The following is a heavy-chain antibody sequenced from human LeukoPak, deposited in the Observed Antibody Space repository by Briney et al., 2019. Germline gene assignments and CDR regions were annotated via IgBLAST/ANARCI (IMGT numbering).Heavy chain of an antibody. V-gene: IGHV1-69*06. CDR3: ARTTLQTLGA. Sequence: SVKVSCKASGGTFNSYAISWVRQAPGQGLEWMGGIIPMSDTANYPQKFRGRLTITADIPTSTVYMELSSLRSEDTAVYYCARTTLQTLGAWGQGTLVTVSS. CDR1: GGTFNSYA. D-gene: IGHD3-10*01. CDR2: IIPMSDTA. J-gene: IGHJ5*02.